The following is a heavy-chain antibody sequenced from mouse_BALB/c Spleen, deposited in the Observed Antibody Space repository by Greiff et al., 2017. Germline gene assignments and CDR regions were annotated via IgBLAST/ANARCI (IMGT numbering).Heavy chain of an antibody. CDR1: GFTINDSY. V-gene: IGHV14-3*02. CDR2: IDPANGNT. Sequence: EVNVVESGAELVKPGASVKLSCTASGFTINDSYMHWVKQRPEQGLEWIGRIDPANGNTKYDPKFQGKTTLTADTSSNTAYLQLSSLSSEDTAVYYCARDGNYGGAYWGQGTLVTVSA. D-gene: IGHD2-1*01. J-gene: IGHJ3*01. CDR3: ARDGNYGGAY.